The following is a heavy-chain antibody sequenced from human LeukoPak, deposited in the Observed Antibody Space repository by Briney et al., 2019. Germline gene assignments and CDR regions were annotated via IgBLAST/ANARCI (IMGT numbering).Heavy chain of an antibody. CDR3: ARTKYAGTRWFDP. Sequence: SQTLSLTCAVSGGSISSGGYSWSWIRQPPGKGLEWIGYIYHSGSTYYNPSLKSRVTISVDRSKNQFPLKLSSVTAADTAVYYCARTKYAGTRWFDPWGQGTLVTVSP. J-gene: IGHJ5*02. CDR2: IYHSGST. V-gene: IGHV4-30-2*01. D-gene: IGHD6-13*01. CDR1: GGSISSGGYS.